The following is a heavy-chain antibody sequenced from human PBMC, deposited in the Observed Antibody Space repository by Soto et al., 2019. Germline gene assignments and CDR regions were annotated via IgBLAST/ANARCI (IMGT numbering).Heavy chain of an antibody. CDR1: GGSISSYY. CDR2: IXYXGXT. CDR3: ASYSDNWFDP. V-gene: IGHV4-59*01. J-gene: IGHJ5*02. Sequence: SETLSLTCTFSGGSISSYYWSWIRQPPGKXLXWXXXIXYXGXTXXXXSLKSRVTISVDTSKNQFSLKLSSVTAAGTAVYYCASYSDNWFDPWGQGTLVTVSS. D-gene: IGHD2-15*01.